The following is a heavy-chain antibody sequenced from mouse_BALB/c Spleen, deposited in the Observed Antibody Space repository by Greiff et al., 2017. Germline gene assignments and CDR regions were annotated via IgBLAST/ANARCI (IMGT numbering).Heavy chain of an antibody. D-gene: IGHD4-1*01. CDR3: APARTGSAY. Sequence: EVKLVESGAELVRPGALVKLSCKASGFNIKDYYMHWVKQRPEQGLEWIGWIDPENGNTIYDPKFQGKASITADTSSNTAYLQLSSLTSEDTAVYYCAPARTGSAYWGQGTLVTVSA. CDR2: IDPENGNT. J-gene: IGHJ3*01. V-gene: IGHV14-1*02. CDR1: GFNIKDYY.